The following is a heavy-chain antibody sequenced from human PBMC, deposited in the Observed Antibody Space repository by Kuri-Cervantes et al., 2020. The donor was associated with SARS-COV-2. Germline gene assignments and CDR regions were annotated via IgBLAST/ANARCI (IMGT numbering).Heavy chain of an antibody. J-gene: IGHJ3*02. CDR1: GFTFGSYW. D-gene: IGHD3-3*01. V-gene: IGHV3-21*01. CDR2: ISSSSSYI. CDR3: ARDTIFGVVIRESSAFDI. Sequence: GESLKISCAASGFTFGSYWMHWVRQAPGKGLEWVSSISSSSSYIYYADSVKGRFTISRDNAKNSLYLQMNSLRDEDTAVYYCARDTIFGVVIRESSAFDIWGQGTMVTVSS.